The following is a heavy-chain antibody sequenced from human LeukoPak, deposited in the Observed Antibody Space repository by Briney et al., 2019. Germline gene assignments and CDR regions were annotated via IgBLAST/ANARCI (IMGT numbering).Heavy chain of an antibody. D-gene: IGHD1-26*01. Sequence: PGGSLRLSCAASGFTFSSYGMHWVRQAPGKGLEWVAVIWYDGSNKYYADSVKGRSTISRDNSKNTLYLQMNSLRAEDTAVYYCAKSLGLPYYLDYWGQGTLVTVSS. J-gene: IGHJ4*02. CDR2: IWYDGSNK. CDR3: AKSLGLPYYLDY. CDR1: GFTFSSYG. V-gene: IGHV3-33*06.